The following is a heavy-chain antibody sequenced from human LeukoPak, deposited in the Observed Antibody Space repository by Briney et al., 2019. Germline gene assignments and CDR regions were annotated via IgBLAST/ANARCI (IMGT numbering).Heavy chain of an antibody. CDR2: IYCSGST. Sequence: SETLSLTCTVSSGSISSSSYYWGWIRQPPGKGLEWIGSIYCSGSTYYNPSLKSRVTISVDTSKNQFSLKLSSVTAADTAVYYCARHDSSGWHFDYWGQGTLVTVSS. V-gene: IGHV4-39*01. D-gene: IGHD6-19*01. CDR1: SGSISSSSYY. CDR3: ARHDSSGWHFDY. J-gene: IGHJ4*02.